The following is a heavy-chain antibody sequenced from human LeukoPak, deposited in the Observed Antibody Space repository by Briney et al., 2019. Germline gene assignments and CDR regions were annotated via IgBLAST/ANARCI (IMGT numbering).Heavy chain of an antibody. J-gene: IGHJ5*02. V-gene: IGHV4-39*01. CDR2: IYYSGNT. Sequence: PSETLSLTXTVSGGSISSSSYYWGWISQPPGKWLEWIGTIYYSGNTYYHPSLKSRATMSVDMSKNHFPLMLSSVTAADTAVYYCARHLGNYLDWFDPWGQGTLVTVSS. CDR1: GGSISSSSYY. D-gene: IGHD4-11*01. CDR3: ARHLGNYLDWFDP.